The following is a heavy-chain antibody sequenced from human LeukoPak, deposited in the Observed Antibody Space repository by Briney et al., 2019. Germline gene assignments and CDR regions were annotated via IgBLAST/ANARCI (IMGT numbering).Heavy chain of an antibody. V-gene: IGHV4-34*01. CDR2: INHSGST. CDR1: GGSFTGYY. CDR3: ARAAKPGYYYYYYMDV. J-gene: IGHJ6*03. Sequence: KPSETLSLTCAVYGGSFTGYYWSWIRQPPGKGLEWIGEINHSGSTNYNPSLKSRVTISVDTSKNQFSLKLSSVTAADTAVYYCARAAKPGYYYYYYMDVWGKGTTVTVSS. D-gene: IGHD1-14*01.